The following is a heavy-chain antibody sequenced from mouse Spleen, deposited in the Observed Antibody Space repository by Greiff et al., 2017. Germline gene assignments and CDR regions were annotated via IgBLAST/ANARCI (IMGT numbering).Heavy chain of an antibody. V-gene: IGHV5-12-1*01. D-gene: IGHD2-4*01. Sequence: EVQGVESGGGLVKPGGSLKLSCAASGFAFSSYDMSWVRQTPEKRLEWVAYISSGGGSTYYPDTVKGRFTISRDNAKNTLYLQMSSLKSEDTAMYYCARHGYDYDDYAMDYWGQGTSVTVSS. CDR1: GFAFSSYD. CDR3: ARHGYDYDDYAMDY. J-gene: IGHJ4*01. CDR2: ISSGGGST.